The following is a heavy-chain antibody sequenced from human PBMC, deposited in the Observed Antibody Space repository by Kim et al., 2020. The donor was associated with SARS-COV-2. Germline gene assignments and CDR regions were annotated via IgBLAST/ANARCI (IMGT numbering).Heavy chain of an antibody. J-gene: IGHJ6*02. Sequence: GGSLRLSCAASGFTFSSYDMHWARQATGKGLEWVSAIGTAGDTYYPGSVKGRFTISRENAKNSLYLQMNSLRAGDTAVYYCARALLGYGSGAETYYYYYGMDVWGQGTTVTVSS. CDR1: GFTFSSYD. D-gene: IGHD3-10*01. CDR3: ARALLGYGSGAETYYYYYGMDV. CDR2: IGTAGDT. V-gene: IGHV3-13*01.